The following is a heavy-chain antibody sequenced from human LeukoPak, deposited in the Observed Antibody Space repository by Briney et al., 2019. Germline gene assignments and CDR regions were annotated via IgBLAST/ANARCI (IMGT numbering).Heavy chain of an antibody. V-gene: IGHV1-69*13. CDR3: AAVNHYESSGYYRR. CDR1: GGTFSSYA. D-gene: IGHD3-22*01. Sequence: ASVRVSCKASGGTFSSYAISWVRQAPGQGLEWMGGNIPISATAVYAQKFQGRVTITADESTSTAYMDLSSLGSEDTAVYFCAAVNHYESSGYYRRWGQGTLVTVSS. J-gene: IGHJ4*02. CDR2: NIPISATA.